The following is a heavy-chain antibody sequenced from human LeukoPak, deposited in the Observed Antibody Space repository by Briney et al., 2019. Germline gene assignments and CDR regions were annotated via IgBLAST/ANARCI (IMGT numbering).Heavy chain of an antibody. V-gene: IGHV3-23*01. CDR3: AKDGYDFWSGSFQPNNYFDY. Sequence: PGGSLRLSCTASGFTFSTYAMSWVRQAPGKGLKWVSAISGSGGSTYGADSVEGRFTISRDNSKNTLYLQMNSLRAEDTAVYYCAKDGYDFWSGSFQPNNYFDYWGQGTLVTVSS. CDR1: GFTFSTYA. J-gene: IGHJ4*02. CDR2: ISGSGGST. D-gene: IGHD3-3*01.